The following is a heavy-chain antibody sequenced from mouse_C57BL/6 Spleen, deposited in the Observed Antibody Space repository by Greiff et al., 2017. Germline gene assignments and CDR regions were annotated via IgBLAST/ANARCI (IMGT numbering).Heavy chain of an antibody. D-gene: IGHD2-5*01. CDR2: IDPSDSAT. Sequence: QVQLQQPGAELVRPGSSVKLSCKASGYTFTSYWMHWVKQRPIQGLEWIGNIDPSDSATHYNQKFKDKATLTVDKSSSTAYMQLSSLTSEDSAVYYCARGSNYFYLYAMDYWGQGTSVTVSS. J-gene: IGHJ4*01. V-gene: IGHV1-52*01. CDR1: GYTFTSYW. CDR3: ARGSNYFYLYAMDY.